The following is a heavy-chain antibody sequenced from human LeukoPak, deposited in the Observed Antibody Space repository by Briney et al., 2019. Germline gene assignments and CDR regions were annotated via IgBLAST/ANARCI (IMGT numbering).Heavy chain of an antibody. CDR1: GFTVSSNY. V-gene: IGHV3-53*01. D-gene: IGHD6-19*01. J-gene: IGHJ6*02. CDR2: IYSGGST. Sequence: GGSLRLSCAASGFTVSSNYMSWVRQAPGKGLEWVSVIYSGGSTYYADSVKGRFTISRDNPKNTLYLQMNSLRAEDTAVYYCARDMVQWLALRNYYYGMDVWGQGTTVTVSS. CDR3: ARDMVQWLALRNYYYGMDV.